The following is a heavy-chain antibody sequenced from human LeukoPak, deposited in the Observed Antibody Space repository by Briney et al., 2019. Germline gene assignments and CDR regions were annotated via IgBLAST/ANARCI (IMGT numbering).Heavy chain of an antibody. CDR2: IYYSGSS. CDR3: ARNRDGYNSFDY. V-gene: IGHV4-39*07. CDR1: GGSISSSSYY. D-gene: IGHD5-24*01. J-gene: IGHJ4*02. Sequence: SETLSLTCTVSGGSISSSSYYWGWIRQPPGKGLEWIGSIYYSGSSYYNPSLRSRVSVDTSKNHFSLKLSSVTAADTAVYYCARNRDGYNSFDYWGQGTLVTVSS.